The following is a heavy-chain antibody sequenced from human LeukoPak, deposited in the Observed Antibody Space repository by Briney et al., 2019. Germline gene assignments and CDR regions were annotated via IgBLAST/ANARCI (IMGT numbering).Heavy chain of an antibody. CDR2: INSYGSST. D-gene: IGHD3-9*01. CDR1: GFTFSSYW. CDR3: ARAHLDFDGHDY. Sequence: GGSLRLSCAASGFTFSSYWMHWVRQAPGKGLVWLSRINSYGSSTSYADSVKGRFTISRDNAKNTLYLQMNSLRAEDTAVYYCARAHLDFDGHDYWGQGTLVTVSS. V-gene: IGHV3-74*01. J-gene: IGHJ4*02.